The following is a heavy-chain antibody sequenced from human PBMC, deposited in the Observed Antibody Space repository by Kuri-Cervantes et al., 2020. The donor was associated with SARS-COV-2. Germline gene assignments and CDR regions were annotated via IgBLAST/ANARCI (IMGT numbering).Heavy chain of an antibody. CDR2: IYYSGST. V-gene: IGHV4-59*01. CDR1: GGSISSYY. J-gene: IGHJ4*02. CDR3: ARVGGNWGLPFDY. Sequence: GSLRLSCTVSGGSISSYYWSWIRQPPGKGLEWIGYIYYSGSTNYNPSLKSRVTISVDTSKNQFSLKLSSVTAADTAVYYCARVGGNWGLPFDYWGQGTLVTVSS. D-gene: IGHD7-27*01.